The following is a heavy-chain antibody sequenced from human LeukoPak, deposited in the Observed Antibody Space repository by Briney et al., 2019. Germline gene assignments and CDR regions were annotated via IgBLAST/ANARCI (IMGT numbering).Heavy chain of an antibody. CDR2: ISYDGSNK. V-gene: IGHV3-30*18. CDR1: GFTFSSYG. Sequence: GGSLSLSCAASGFTFSSYGMHWVRQAPGKGLEWVAVISYDGSNKYYADSVKGRFTISRDNSKNTLYLQMNSLRAEDTAVYYCAKSNGLLYYYGMDVWGQGTTVTVSS. D-gene: IGHD2/OR15-2a*01. J-gene: IGHJ6*02. CDR3: AKSNGLLYYYGMDV.